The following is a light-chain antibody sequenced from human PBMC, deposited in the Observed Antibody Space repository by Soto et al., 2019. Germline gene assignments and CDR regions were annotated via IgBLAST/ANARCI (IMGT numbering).Light chain of an antibody. J-gene: IGKJ2*01. V-gene: IGKV4-1*01. CDR1: QSVLYSSNNKNY. CDR2: WAS. Sequence: DIVMTQSPDSLPVSLGERATINCESSQSVLYSSNNKNYLAWYQQKPGQPPKLLIYWASTRESGVPDRFSGSGSGTDFNLNINSLQAEDVAVYYCQQYYSTPPTFGQGTKLEIK. CDR3: QQYYSTPPT.